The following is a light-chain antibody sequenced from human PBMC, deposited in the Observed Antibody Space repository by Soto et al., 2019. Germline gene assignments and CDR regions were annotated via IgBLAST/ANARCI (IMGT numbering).Light chain of an antibody. CDR1: QSVSSN. CDR2: SVS. J-gene: IGKJ1*01. Sequence: EIVLTQSHGTLSLSPGERATPXCRASQSVSSNLAWYQQKPGQAPRLLIYSVSTRATGIPARFSGSGSGTEFTLTISSLQSEDFAIYYCQQYNKWPPWTFGQGTKVDIK. V-gene: IGKV3-15*01. CDR3: QQYNKWPPWT.